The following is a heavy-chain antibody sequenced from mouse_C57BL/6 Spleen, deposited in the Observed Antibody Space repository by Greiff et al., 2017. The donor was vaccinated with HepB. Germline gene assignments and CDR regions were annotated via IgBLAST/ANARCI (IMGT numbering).Heavy chain of an antibody. CDR3: ARYGSSGTY. Sequence: QVQLQQSGPELVKPGASVKISCKASGYAFSSSWMNWVKQRPGKGLEWIGRIYPGDGDTNYNGKFKGKATLTADKSSSTAYMQLSSLTSEDSAVYFCARYGSSGTYWGQGTLVTVSA. CDR1: GYAFSSSW. D-gene: IGHD1-1*01. CDR2: IYPGDGDT. V-gene: IGHV1-82*01. J-gene: IGHJ3*01.